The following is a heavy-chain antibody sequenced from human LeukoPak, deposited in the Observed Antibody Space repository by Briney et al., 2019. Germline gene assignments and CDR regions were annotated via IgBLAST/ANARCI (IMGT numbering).Heavy chain of an antibody. CDR2: ISGSGGST. CDR3: AKVAHYDFWSGYPIDY. V-gene: IGHV3-23*01. J-gene: IGHJ4*02. D-gene: IGHD3-3*01. CDR1: GFTFSSYA. Sequence: GGSLRLSCAASGFTFSSYAMSWVRQAPGKGLEWVSAISGSGGSTYYADSVKGRFTISRDNSKNTLYLQMNSLRAEDTAVYYCAKVAHYDFWSGYPIDYWGQGTLVTVSS.